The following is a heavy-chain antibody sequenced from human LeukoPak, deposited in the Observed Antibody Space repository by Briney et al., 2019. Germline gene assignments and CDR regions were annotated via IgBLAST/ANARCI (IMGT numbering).Heavy chain of an antibody. D-gene: IGHD5-12*01. J-gene: IGHJ5*02. CDR3: ARGGYSGSDWTT. CDR2: IYHSGST. CDR1: GYSISSGYY. V-gene: IGHV4-38-2*02. Sequence: PSETLSLTCTVSGYSISSGYYWGWIRQPPGKGLEWIGSIYHSGSTYYNPSLKSRVTISVDTSKNQFSLKLSSVTAADTAVYYCARGGYSGSDWTTWGQGTRVTVSS.